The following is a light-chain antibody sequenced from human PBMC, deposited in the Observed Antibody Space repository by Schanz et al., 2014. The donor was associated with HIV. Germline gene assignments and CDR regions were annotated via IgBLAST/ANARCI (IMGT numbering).Light chain of an antibody. V-gene: IGKV1-5*03. J-gene: IGKJ2*01. CDR2: KAS. CDR3: QQYNSYSYT. CDR1: QSIGNS. Sequence: IQMTQSPSTLSASVGDRVTITCRASQSIGNSLAWYQQKPGRAPKLLIYKASTLEPGVPSTFSGSGSATEFTLTISSLQPDDFATDYCQQYNSYSYTFGQGTKLEI.